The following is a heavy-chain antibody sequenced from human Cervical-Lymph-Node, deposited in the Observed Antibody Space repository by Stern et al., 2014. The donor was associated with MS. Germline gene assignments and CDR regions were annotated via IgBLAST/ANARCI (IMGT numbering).Heavy chain of an antibody. J-gene: IGHJ6*02. CDR1: GFTFSNYY. CDR3: AENMDV. V-gene: IGHV1-2*02. CDR2: ISPTNGDK. Sequence: QVQLVQSGAEVKKPGASVQVSCKASGFTFSNYYIHWLRQAPGQRPEWMGRISPTNGDKNYAPQFQGRVTMTRDTSIGLVSLVMTGLRFDDRAVYYCAENMDVWGQGTMVTVSS.